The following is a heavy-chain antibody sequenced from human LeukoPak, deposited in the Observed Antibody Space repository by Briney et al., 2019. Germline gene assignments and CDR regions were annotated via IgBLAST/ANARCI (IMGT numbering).Heavy chain of an antibody. CDR2: ISGSGGST. CDR1: GFTFSSYA. D-gene: IGHD3-10*01. J-gene: IGHJ4*02. V-gene: IGHV3-23*01. Sequence: PGGSLRLSCAASGFTFSSYAMSWVRQAPGKGLEWVSAISGSGGSTYYADSVKGRFTISRDNSKNTLYLQMNSLRAEDTAVYYCAKEMVRGVIMPRFFDYWGQGTLATVSS. CDR3: AKEMVRGVIMPRFFDY.